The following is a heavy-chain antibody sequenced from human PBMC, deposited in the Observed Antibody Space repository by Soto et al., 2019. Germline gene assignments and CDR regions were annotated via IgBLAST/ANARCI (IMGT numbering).Heavy chain of an antibody. Sequence: KPSETLSLTFTVSGGSISSGDYYWSWIRQPTGKGLEWIGYIYYSGSTYYNPSLKSRVTISVDTSKNQFSLKLSSVTAADTAVYYCARDLNGGNELGGFDYWGQGTLVTVSS. J-gene: IGHJ4*02. CDR2: IYYSGST. CDR3: ARDLNGGNELGGFDY. CDR1: GGSISSGDYY. D-gene: IGHD7-27*01. V-gene: IGHV4-30-4*01.